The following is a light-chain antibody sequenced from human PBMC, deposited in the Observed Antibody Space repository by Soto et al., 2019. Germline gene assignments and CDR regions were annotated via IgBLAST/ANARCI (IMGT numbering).Light chain of an antibody. V-gene: IGKV1-9*01. J-gene: IGKJ3*01. Sequence: DNQLTQSPSFLSASVGDRVTITCRASQGISSYLAWYQQKPGKAPTLLIYAASTLQSGVPSRVSGSGSGTEFTLTISSLQPEDFATYYCQQLNSYPLTFGPGTKVDIK. CDR2: AAS. CDR1: QGISSY. CDR3: QQLNSYPLT.